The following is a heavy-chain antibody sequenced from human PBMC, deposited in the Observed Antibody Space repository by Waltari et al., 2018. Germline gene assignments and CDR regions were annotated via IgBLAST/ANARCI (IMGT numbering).Heavy chain of an antibody. Sequence: EVQLLESGGGLVQPGESLRLSCAASGFTLTSNAMTWVRQAAGKGREWVSVIGASGGSTFYADSVKGRFTISRDTSKNMLFLQMNNLRAEDTAVYYCAKDRADTTEGKIDYWGQGTLVTVSS. D-gene: IGHD1-1*01. CDR3: AKDRADTTEGKIDY. V-gene: IGHV3-23*01. J-gene: IGHJ4*02. CDR1: GFTLTSNA. CDR2: IGASGGST.